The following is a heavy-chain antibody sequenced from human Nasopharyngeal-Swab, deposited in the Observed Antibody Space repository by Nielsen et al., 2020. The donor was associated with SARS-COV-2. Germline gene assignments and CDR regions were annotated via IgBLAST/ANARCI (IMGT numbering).Heavy chain of an antibody. D-gene: IGHD3-22*01. CDR1: GFTFSNYA. Sequence: EGSLRLSCAASGFTFSNYAMNWVRQAPGKGLEWVSVITYSGISTYYADSVKGRFTISRDNSKNTLYLQMNNLRAEDTAVYYCATRVVAAPYYFDCWGQGTLVTVSS. CDR3: ATRVVAAPYYFDC. V-gene: IGHV3-23*01. CDR2: ITYSGIST. J-gene: IGHJ4*02.